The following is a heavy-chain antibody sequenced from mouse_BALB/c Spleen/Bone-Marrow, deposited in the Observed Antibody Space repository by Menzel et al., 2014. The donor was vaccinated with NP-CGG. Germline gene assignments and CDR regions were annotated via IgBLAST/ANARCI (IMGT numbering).Heavy chain of an antibody. V-gene: IGHV7-3*02. J-gene: IGHJ3*01. CDR2: IRNKANGYTT. Sequence: EVMLVESGGGLVQPGGSLRLSCATSGFTFTAYYMSWVRQPPGKALEWLGFIRNKANGYTTEYSASVKGRFTIARDNSQSILYPQMNALRAEDSATYYCARGWITTGFAYWGQGTLVTVSA. D-gene: IGHD1-1*01. CDR3: ARGWITTGFAY. CDR1: GFTFTAYY.